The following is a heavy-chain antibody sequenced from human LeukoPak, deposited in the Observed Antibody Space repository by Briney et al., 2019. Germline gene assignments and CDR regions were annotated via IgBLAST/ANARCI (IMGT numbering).Heavy chain of an antibody. Sequence: SETLSLTCTVSGGSISSSSYYWGWIRQPPRKGLEWIGSIYYSGSTYYNPSLKSRVTISVDTSKNQFSLKLSSVTAADTAVYYCARGDNTYYYDSSGYLNWFDPWGQGTLVTVSS. V-gene: IGHV4-39*07. CDR2: IYYSGST. CDR3: ARGDNTYYYDSSGYLNWFDP. D-gene: IGHD3-22*01. CDR1: GGSISSSSYY. J-gene: IGHJ5*02.